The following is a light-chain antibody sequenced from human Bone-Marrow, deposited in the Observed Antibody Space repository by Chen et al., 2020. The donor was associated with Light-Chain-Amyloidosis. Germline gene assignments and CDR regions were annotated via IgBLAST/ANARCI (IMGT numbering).Light chain of an antibody. J-gene: IGLJ3*02. CDR1: SSNIGSNI. V-gene: IGLV1-44*01. Sequence: QSVLTQPPSASGTPGQRVTIYCFGSSSNIGSNIVNWYQQFPGTAPKLLIYRNNERPSVVPARFSGSKSGPSASLAISGLQSENEADYYCAAWDDSLPGGVFGGGTKVTVL. CDR2: RNN. CDR3: AAWDDSLPGGV.